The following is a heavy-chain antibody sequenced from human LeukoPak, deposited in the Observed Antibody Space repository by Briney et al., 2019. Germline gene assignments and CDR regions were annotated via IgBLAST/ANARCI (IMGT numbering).Heavy chain of an antibody. Sequence: SGPSLVKPTQTLTLTCTFSGFSLSTRGMGVAWIRHPPAKALEWLALIYGNDKKRYSPSLKSRLTITKDTSENQVVLRMTSMDPVDTATYYCAHDSPGNYGFDYWGQGTLVTVSS. D-gene: IGHD3-16*01. CDR3: AHDSPGNYGFDY. CDR1: GFSLSTRGMG. J-gene: IGHJ4*02. CDR2: IYGNDKK. V-gene: IGHV2-5*01.